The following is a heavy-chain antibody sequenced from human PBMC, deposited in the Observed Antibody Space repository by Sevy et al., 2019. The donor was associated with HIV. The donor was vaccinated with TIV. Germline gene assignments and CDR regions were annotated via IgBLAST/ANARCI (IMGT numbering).Heavy chain of an antibody. CDR1: GFTFSSYA. V-gene: IGHV3-30-3*01. J-gene: IGHJ3*02. D-gene: IGHD6-19*01. Sequence: GGSLRLSCAASGFTFSSYAMHWVRQAPGKGLEWVAVISYDGSNKYYADSVKGRFTISRDNSKNTLYLQMNSLRAEDTAGYYCARLPSPGITVAAQARGAFDIWGQGTMVTVSS. CDR3: ARLPSPGITVAAQARGAFDI. CDR2: ISYDGSNK.